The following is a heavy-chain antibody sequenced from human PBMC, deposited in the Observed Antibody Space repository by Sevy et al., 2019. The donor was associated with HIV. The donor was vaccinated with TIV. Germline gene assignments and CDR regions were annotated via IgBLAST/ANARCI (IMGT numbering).Heavy chain of an antibody. Sequence: GESLKIACKGSGYSFTSYWIGWVRQMPGKGLEWMGIIYAGDSDTRYSPSFQGQVTISAAKSISTAYLQWSSLKASNTAMYYAARPAHTMATINTYDAFDIWGQGTMVTVSS. CDR1: GYSFTSYW. D-gene: IGHD5-12*01. J-gene: IGHJ3*02. V-gene: IGHV5-51*01. CDR2: IYAGDSDT. CDR3: ARPAHTMATINTYDAFDI.